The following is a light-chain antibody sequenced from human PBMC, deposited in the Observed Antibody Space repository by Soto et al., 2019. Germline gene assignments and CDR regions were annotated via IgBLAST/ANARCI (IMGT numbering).Light chain of an antibody. J-gene: IGLJ1*01. CDR1: SSDVGIYNY. Sequence: QSALTQPASVSGSPGQSITISCTGTSSDVGIYNYVSWYQHHPGKAPKLMIYEVSSRPSGVSNRFSGSKSGNTASLTISGLQAEDEADYYCSSYTSSSTHYVFGTGTKLTVL. V-gene: IGLV2-14*01. CDR2: EVS. CDR3: SSYTSSSTHYV.